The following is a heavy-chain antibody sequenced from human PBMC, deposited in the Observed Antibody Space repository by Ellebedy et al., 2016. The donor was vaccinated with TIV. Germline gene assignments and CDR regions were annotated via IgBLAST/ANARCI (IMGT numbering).Heavy chain of an antibody. J-gene: IGHJ5*02. CDR2: ISSSSSYI. Sequence: GESLKISXAASGFTFSSYSMNWVRQAPGKGLEWVSSISSSSSYIYYADSVKGRFTISRDNAKNSLYLQMNSLRAEDTAVYYCARDHTWIQLTFDPWGQGTLVTVSS. CDR1: GFTFSSYS. D-gene: IGHD5-18*01. CDR3: ARDHTWIQLTFDP. V-gene: IGHV3-21*01.